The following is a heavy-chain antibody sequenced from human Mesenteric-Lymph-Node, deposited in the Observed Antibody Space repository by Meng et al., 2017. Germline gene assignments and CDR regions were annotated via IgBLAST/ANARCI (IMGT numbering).Heavy chain of an antibody. CDR2: IKQDGSEK. D-gene: IGHD3-22*01. Sequence: GESLKISCAASGFTFSSYWMSWVRQAPGKGLEWVANIKQDGSEKYYVDSVKGRFTISRDNAKNSLYLQMNSLRAEDTAVYYCARDYYDSSGYLPNWFDPWGQGTRVTGAS. CDR1: GFTFSSYW. J-gene: IGHJ5*02. V-gene: IGHV3-7*01. CDR3: ARDYYDSSGYLPNWFDP.